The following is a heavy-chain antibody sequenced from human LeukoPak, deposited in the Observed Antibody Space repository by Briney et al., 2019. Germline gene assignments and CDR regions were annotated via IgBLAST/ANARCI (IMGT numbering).Heavy chain of an antibody. V-gene: IGHV3-23*01. CDR2: ISGSGGST. J-gene: IGHJ4*02. CDR1: GFSFSDSV. D-gene: IGHD5-18*01. CDR3: AKDLSTRYSYHYFDY. Sequence: GGSLRLSCVASGFSFSDSVIHWVRQAPGKGLEWVSAISGSGGSTYYADSVKGRFTISRDNSKNTLYLQMNSLRAEDTAVYYCAKDLSTRYSYHYFDYWGQGTLVTVSS.